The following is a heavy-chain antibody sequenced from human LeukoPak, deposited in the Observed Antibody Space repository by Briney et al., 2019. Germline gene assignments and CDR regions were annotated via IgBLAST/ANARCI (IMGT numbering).Heavy chain of an antibody. D-gene: IGHD5-18*01. CDR3: ARDGYGYGSLFDY. CDR1: GYTFTSYG. V-gene: IGHV1-18*01. Sequence: ASVKVSCKASGYTFTSYGISWVRQAPGQGREWMGWISAYNGNTNYAQKLQGRVTMNTDTSTRTAYMELRRLRSDDTAVYYCARDGYGYGSLFDYWGQGTLVTVSS. J-gene: IGHJ4*02. CDR2: ISAYNGNT.